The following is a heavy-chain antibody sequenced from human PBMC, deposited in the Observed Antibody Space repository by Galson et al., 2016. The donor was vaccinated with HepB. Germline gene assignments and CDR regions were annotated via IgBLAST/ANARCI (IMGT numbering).Heavy chain of an antibody. Sequence: LSLTCTVSGYSISSGYYWGWLRQPPGKGLEWIGSIYHSGNTYYNPSLKSRVTISVDTSKNPFSLKLSSVTAADTVVYYCARGDWNYGFYYWGQGTLVTASS. CDR3: ARGDWNYGFYY. CDR1: GYSISSGYY. V-gene: IGHV4-38-2*02. D-gene: IGHD1-7*01. J-gene: IGHJ4*02. CDR2: IYHSGNT.